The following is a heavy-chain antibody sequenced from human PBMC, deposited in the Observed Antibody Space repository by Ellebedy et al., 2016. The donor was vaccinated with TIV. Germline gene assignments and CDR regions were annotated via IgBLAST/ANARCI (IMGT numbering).Heavy chain of an antibody. J-gene: IGHJ3*02. D-gene: IGHD6-19*01. CDR3: VRGWYSSGHCDVFAM. Sequence: GESLKISXVGFEFTFSDSVMHWVRQDPGKGLDWVAGISVDGRAVHYPDSVKGRFTISRDNAQNTVYLQMNSLRLEDTAVYYCVRGWYSSGHCDVFAMWGQGTIVTVSS. CDR1: EFTFSDSV. V-gene: IGHV3-30*03. CDR2: ISVDGRAV.